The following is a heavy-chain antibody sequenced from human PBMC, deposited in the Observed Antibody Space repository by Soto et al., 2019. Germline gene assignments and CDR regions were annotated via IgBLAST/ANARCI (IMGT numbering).Heavy chain of an antibody. J-gene: IGHJ4*02. V-gene: IGHV3-23*01. D-gene: IGHD3-16*02. CDR2: ISGSGVST. CDR3: AKDLRGIYDYWWGSYPEGSR. Sequence: EVQLLESGGGLVQPGGSLRLSCAASGFTVSSYAMSWVRQSPGKALEWVSAISGSGVSTYYADSVKGRFTISRDNSKDTLDLQMNSVRGEDTAVYYGAKDLRGIYDYWWGSYPEGSRWGQGTLVTVSS. CDR1: GFTVSSYA.